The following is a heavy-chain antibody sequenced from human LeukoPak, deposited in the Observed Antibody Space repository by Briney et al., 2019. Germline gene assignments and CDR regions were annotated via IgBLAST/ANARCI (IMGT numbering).Heavy chain of an antibody. CDR2: ISSSSNTI. D-gene: IGHD4-17*01. J-gene: IGHJ4*02. CDR3: ARGTTTQVDDY. CDR1: GFTFSSYE. Sequence: GGSLRLSCAASGFTFSSYEMNWVRQAPGKGLEWVSYISSSSNTIYYADSVKGRFTISRDNAKNSLYLQMNSLRAEDTAVYYCARGTTTQVDDYWGQGTLVTVSS. V-gene: IGHV3-48*03.